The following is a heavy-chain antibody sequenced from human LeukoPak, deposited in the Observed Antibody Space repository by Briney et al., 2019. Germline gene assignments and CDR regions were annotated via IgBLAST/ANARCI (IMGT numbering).Heavy chain of an antibody. V-gene: IGHV1-69*13. Sequence: ASVKVSCKASGGTFSSYAISWVRQAPGQGLEWMGGIIPIFGTANYAQKFQGRVTITADESTSTAYMELSSLRSEDTAVYYCARSSHERLLWFGRDYWGQGTLVTVSS. D-gene: IGHD3-10*01. CDR1: GGTFSSYA. CDR3: ARSSHERLLWFGRDY. CDR2: IIPIFGTA. J-gene: IGHJ4*02.